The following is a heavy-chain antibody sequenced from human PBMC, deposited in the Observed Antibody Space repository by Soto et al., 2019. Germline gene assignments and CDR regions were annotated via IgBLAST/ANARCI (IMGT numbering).Heavy chain of an antibody. V-gene: IGHV3-23*01. CDR3: AKDPSTGYADH. CDR2: ISLGGGNT. Sequence: PGGSLRLSCAASAFMFSSYAMSWVRQAPGKGLEWVSTISLGGGNTHYADSVKGRFTISRDNAKNTLYLQMNSLRGEDTAVYYCAKDPSTGYADHWGQGTLATVYS. CDR1: AFMFSSYA. D-gene: IGHD3-9*01. J-gene: IGHJ1*01.